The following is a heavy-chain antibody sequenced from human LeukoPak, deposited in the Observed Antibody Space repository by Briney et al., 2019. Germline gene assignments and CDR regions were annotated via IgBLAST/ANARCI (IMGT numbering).Heavy chain of an antibody. D-gene: IGHD3-22*01. CDR3: AREDDSSGYYFDY. J-gene: IGHJ4*02. Sequence: GRSLRLSCAASGFTFSSYAMHWVRQAPGKGLEWVAVISYDGSNKYFADSVKGRFTISRDNSKNTLYLQMNSLRAEDTAVYYCAREDDSSGYYFDYWGQGTLVTASS. CDR1: GFTFSSYA. V-gene: IGHV3-30*01. CDR2: ISYDGSNK.